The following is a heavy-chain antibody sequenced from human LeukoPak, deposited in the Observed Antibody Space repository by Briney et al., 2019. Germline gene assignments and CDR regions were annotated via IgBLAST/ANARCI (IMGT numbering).Heavy chain of an antibody. J-gene: IGHJ3*02. D-gene: IGHD1-26*01. Sequence: VASVKVSCKASGYTFTGYYMHWVRQAPGQGLEWMGWMNPNSGNTGYAQKFQGRVTITRNTSISTAYMELSSLRSEDTAVYYCARGKWELTIWGQGTMVTVSS. V-gene: IGHV1-8*03. CDR2: MNPNSGNT. CDR3: ARGKWELTI. CDR1: GYTFTGYY.